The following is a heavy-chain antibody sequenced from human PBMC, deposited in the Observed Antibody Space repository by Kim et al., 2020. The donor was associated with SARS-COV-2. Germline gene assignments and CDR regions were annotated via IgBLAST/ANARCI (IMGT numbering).Heavy chain of an antibody. CDR1: GFTFSDYY. D-gene: IGHD3-22*01. CDR2: ISSSGSTI. Sequence: GGSLRLSCAASGFTFSDYYMSWIRQAPGKGLEWVSYISSSGSTIYYADSVKGRFTISRDNAKNSLYLQMNSLRAEDTAVYYCAGGDLYDSSGYYYVRDYWGQGTLVTVSS. CDR3: AGGDLYDSSGYYYVRDY. V-gene: IGHV3-11*01. J-gene: IGHJ4*02.